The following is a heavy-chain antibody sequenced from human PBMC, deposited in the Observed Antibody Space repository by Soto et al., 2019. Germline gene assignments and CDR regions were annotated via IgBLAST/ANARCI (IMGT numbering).Heavy chain of an antibody. CDR3: ARDLGSSWYPEYFQH. CDR1: GFTFSSYS. Sequence: GGSLRLSCAASGFTFSSYSMNWVRQAPGKGLEWVSYISRSRSTIYYADSVKGRFTISRDNAKNSLYLQMNSLRAEDTAVYYCARDLGSSWYPEYFQHWGQGTLVTVSS. V-gene: IGHV3-48*01. D-gene: IGHD6-13*01. J-gene: IGHJ1*01. CDR2: ISRSRSTI.